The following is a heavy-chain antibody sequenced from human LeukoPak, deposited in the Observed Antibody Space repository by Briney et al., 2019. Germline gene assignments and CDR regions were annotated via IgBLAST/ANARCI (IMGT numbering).Heavy chain of an antibody. J-gene: IGHJ4*02. CDR3: ARDGEGGDYDFWSGYPIDY. Sequence: ASVKVSCKASGYTFTGYYMHWVRQAPGQGLEWMGWINPNSGGTSYAQKFQGRVTMTRDTSISTAYMELSRLRSDDTAVYYCARDGEGGDYDFWSGYPIDYWGQGTLVTVSS. CDR2: INPNSGGT. V-gene: IGHV1-2*02. D-gene: IGHD3-3*01. CDR1: GYTFTGYY.